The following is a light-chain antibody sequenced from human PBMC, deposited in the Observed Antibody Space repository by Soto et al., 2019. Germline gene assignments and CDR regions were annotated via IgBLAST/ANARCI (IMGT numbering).Light chain of an antibody. Sequence: QSVLTQSSSASASLGSSVKLTCTLSSGHSSYIIAWHQHQPGKAPRFLMKVEGSGSYNKGSGVPDRFSGSRSGADRYLTISNLQSEDEADYYCETWDSNFWVFGGGTKVTV. CDR2: VEGSGSY. CDR1: SGHSSYI. V-gene: IGLV4-60*03. J-gene: IGLJ3*02. CDR3: ETWDSNFWV.